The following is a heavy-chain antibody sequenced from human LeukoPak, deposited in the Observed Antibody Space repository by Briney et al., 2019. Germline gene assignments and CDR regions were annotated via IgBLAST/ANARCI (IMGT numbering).Heavy chain of an antibody. CDR3: ARDWGVPRATTDY. V-gene: IGHV3-21*01. CDR1: GFTFKSYS. D-gene: IGHD1-26*01. J-gene: IGHJ4*02. Sequence: GGSLRLSCAPSGFTFKSYSMNWVRQAPGKGLEWVSSISSSGSYIYYADSVKGRFTISRDNAKNSLYLQMNSLRAEDTAVYYCARDWGVPRATTDYWGQGTLVTVSS. CDR2: ISSSGSYI.